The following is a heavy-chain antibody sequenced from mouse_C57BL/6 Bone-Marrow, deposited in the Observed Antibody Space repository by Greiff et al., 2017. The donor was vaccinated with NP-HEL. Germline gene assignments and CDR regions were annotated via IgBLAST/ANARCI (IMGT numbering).Heavy chain of an antibody. Sequence: VQLQQSGAELVRPGASVKLSCTASGFNIKDYYMHWVKQRPEQGLEWIGRIDPEDGDTEYAPNFQGKATMTADTSSNTAYLQLSSLTSEDTAVYYCTTDYYYGSSFDYWGQGTTLTVSS. V-gene: IGHV14-1*01. CDR3: TTDYYYGSSFDY. CDR2: IDPEDGDT. D-gene: IGHD1-1*01. J-gene: IGHJ2*01. CDR1: GFNIKDYY.